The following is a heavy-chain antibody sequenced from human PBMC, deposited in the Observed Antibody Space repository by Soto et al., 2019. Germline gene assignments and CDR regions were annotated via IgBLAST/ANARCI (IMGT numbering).Heavy chain of an antibody. CDR3: ARDFVGRSKVVPAANIDY. V-gene: IGHV1-18*01. Sequence: GASVKVSCKASGYTFTSYGISWVRQAPGQGLEWMGWISAYNGNTNYAQKLQGRVTMTTDTSTSTAYMELRSLRSDDTAVYYCARDFVGRSKVVPAANIDYWGQGTLVTVSS. D-gene: IGHD2-2*01. J-gene: IGHJ4*02. CDR2: ISAYNGNT. CDR1: GYTFTSYG.